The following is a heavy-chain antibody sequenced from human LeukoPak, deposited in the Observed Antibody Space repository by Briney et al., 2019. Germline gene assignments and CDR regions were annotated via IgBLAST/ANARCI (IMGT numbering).Heavy chain of an antibody. J-gene: IGHJ4*02. D-gene: IGHD2-8*01. CDR3: AREDCTNGVCYTGGY. CDR2: ISAYNGNT. V-gene: IGHV1-18*01. CDR1: GGTFSSYA. Sequence: ASVKVSCKASGGTFSSYAISWVRQAPGQGLEWMGWISAYNGNTNYAQKLQGRVTMTTDTYTSTAYMELRSLRSDDTAVYYCAREDCTNGVCYTGGYWGQGTLVTVSS.